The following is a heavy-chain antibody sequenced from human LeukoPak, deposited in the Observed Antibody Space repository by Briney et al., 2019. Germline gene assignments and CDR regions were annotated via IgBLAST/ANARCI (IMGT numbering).Heavy chain of an antibody. D-gene: IGHD6-13*01. CDR3: ARSLPYGTTWYGRSDF. V-gene: IGHV3-7*03. Sequence: GGSLRLSCAASGFTFSSYWMNWARQAPGKGLEWVASINHNGNVNYYVDSVKGRFTISRDNAMNSLYLQMNSLRAEDTAIYYCARSLPYGTTWYGRSDFWGQGTLVTVSS. CDR1: GFTFSSYW. CDR2: INHNGNVN. J-gene: IGHJ4*02.